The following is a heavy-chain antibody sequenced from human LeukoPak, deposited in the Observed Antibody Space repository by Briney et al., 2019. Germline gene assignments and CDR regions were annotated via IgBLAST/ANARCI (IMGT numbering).Heavy chain of an antibody. Sequence: GGSLRLSCAASGFTVGNKYMTWVRQAPGEGLEWVSVIYSDGSTYYADSVKGRFTISRDNSKNTLYLQMNSLRAEDTAVYYCAKVTVRITMVRGASPLDYWGQGTLVTVSS. CDR1: GFTVGNKY. J-gene: IGHJ4*02. CDR2: IYSDGST. D-gene: IGHD3-10*01. CDR3: AKVTVRITMVRGASPLDY. V-gene: IGHV3-53*01.